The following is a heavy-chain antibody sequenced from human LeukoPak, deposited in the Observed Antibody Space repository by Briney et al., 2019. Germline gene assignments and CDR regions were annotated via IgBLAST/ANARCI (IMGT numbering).Heavy chain of an antibody. CDR1: GFTFSSYW. Sequence: GGSLRLSCAASGFTFSSYWMSWVRQAPGKGLEWVANIKQDGSEKYYVDSVKGRFTISRDNAKNSLYLQMNSLRAEDTAVYYCARSLPEGEPVGYYYYYMDVWGKGTTVTVSS. J-gene: IGHJ6*03. CDR2: IKQDGSEK. V-gene: IGHV3-7*01. D-gene: IGHD3-16*01. CDR3: ARSLPEGEPVGYYYYYMDV.